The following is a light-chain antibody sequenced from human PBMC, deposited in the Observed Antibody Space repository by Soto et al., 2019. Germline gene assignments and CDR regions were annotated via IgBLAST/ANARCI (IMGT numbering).Light chain of an antibody. CDR2: EVS. CDR1: SSDVGGYNY. Sequence: QSALTQPASVSGSPGQSITISCTGTSSDVGGYNYVSWYQQHPGKAPKLMIYEVSNRPSGVSNRFSGSKSGNTASLTISGLQAEDEADYYCSSYTSSSTRVFGTGIQLTVL. J-gene: IGLJ1*01. V-gene: IGLV2-14*01. CDR3: SSYTSSSTRV.